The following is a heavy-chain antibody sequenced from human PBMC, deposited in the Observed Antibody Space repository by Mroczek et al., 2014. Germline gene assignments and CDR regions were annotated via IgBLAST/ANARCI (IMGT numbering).Heavy chain of an antibody. CDR1: GGSISSYY. CDR3: ARVGFNGYQLPHDMDV. V-gene: IGHV4-59*01. D-gene: IGHD2-2*01. CDR2: IYYSGST. J-gene: IGHJ6*03. Sequence: KESGPGLVKPSETLSLTCTVSGGSISSYYWSWIRQPPGKGLEWIGYIYYSGSTNYNPSLKSRVTISVDTSKNQFSLKLSSVTAADTAVYYCARVGFNGYQLPHDMDVWGKGTTVTVSS.